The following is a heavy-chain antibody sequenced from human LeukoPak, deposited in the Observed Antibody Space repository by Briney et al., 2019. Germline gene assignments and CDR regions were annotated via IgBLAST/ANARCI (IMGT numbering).Heavy chain of an antibody. CDR1: GFSLRNAW. CDR2: TKSKTDGGTT. D-gene: IGHD3-22*01. J-gene: IGHJ1*01. Sequence: GGSLRLSLAATGFSLRNAWTSSVRQAPGKGLEWVGRTKSKTDGGTTDYAAPVKGRFTISRDDSKSSLYLQMNSLKTEDTAVYYCATVQSYYYDRRVYYIMEHWGQGTLVTVSS. CDR3: ATVQSYYYDRRVYYIMEH. V-gene: IGHV3-15*01.